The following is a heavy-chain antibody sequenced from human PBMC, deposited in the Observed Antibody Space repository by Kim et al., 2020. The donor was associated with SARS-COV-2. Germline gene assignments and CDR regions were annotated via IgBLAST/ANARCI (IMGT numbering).Heavy chain of an antibody. Sequence: GGSLRLSCAASGFTFSSYSMNWVRQAPGKGLEWVSYISSSSSTIYYADSVKGRFTISRDNAKNSLYLQMNSLRDEDTAVYYCARDRRYGSGSYIWYFDLWGRGTLVTVSS. D-gene: IGHD3-10*01. J-gene: IGHJ2*01. CDR1: GFTFSSYS. CDR3: ARDRRYGSGSYIWYFDL. CDR2: ISSSSSTI. V-gene: IGHV3-48*02.